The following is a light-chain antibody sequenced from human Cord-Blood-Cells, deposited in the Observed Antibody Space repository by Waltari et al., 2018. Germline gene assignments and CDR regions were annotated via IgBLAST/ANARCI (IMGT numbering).Light chain of an antibody. CDR2: EGS. V-gene: IGLV2-23*01. CDR1: SSDVGSYNL. CDR3: CSYAGSSTWV. J-gene: IGLJ3*02. Sequence: QSALTQPASVSGSPGQSITISCTGTSSDVGSYNLVSWYQQHPGKAPQPMIYEGSKRPSGVSNRFSGPKSGNTASLTISGLQAEDEADYYCCSYAGSSTWVFGGGTKLTVL.